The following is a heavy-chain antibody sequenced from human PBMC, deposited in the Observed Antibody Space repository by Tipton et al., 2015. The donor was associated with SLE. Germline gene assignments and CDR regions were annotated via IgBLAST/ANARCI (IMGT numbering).Heavy chain of an antibody. Sequence: QSGAEVKKPGASVKVPCKASSYTFTSYGISWVRQAPGQGLEWMGWISGYNGNTDYAQKLQGRVTMTTDTSTSTAYMELRSLRSDDTAVYYCARRTPETRGYYYYMDVWGKGTTVTVSS. J-gene: IGHJ6*03. CDR2: ISGYNGNT. V-gene: IGHV1-18*01. CDR1: SYTFTSYG. CDR3: ARRTPETRGYYYYMDV. D-gene: IGHD1-14*01.